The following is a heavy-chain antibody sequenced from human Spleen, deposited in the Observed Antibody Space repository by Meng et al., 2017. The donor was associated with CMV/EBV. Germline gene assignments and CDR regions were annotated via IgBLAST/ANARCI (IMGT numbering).Heavy chain of an antibody. Sequence: ETLSLTCTVSGGSISTYYWSWVRQAPGKGLEWVSAINTRGGSTTYADPVKGRFSISRDNYQDTLYLQMNSLRAEDTAVYYCARDFRSGYYPIDYWGQGTLVTVSS. CDR1: GGSISTYY. J-gene: IGHJ4*02. CDR3: ARDFRSGYYPIDY. D-gene: IGHD3-3*01. CDR2: INTRGGST. V-gene: IGHV3-23*01.